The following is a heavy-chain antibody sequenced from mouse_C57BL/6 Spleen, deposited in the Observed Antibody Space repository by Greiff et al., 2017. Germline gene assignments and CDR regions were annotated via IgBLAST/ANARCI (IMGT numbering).Heavy chain of an antibody. D-gene: IGHD3-2*02. Sequence: QVQLQQSGPELVKPGASVKLSCTASGYTFTSYDINWVKQRPGQGLEWIGWIYPRDGSTTYNEKFKGKATLTVDTSSSTAYMELHSLTSEDSAVYFCAREGGRDSSGYGAFAYWGQGTLVTVSA. CDR1: GYTFTSYD. CDR2: IYPRDGST. J-gene: IGHJ3*01. CDR3: AREGGRDSSGYGAFAY. V-gene: IGHV1-85*01.